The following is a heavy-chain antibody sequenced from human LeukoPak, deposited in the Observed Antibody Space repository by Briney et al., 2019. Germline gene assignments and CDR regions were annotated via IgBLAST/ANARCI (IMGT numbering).Heavy chain of an antibody. Sequence: GGSLRLSCAASGFTFSSYEMNWVRQAPGKGLEWVLYISSSGSTIYYADSVKGRFTISRDNAKNSLYLQMNSLRAEDTAVYYCARDLYSSGWYYFDYWGQGTLVTVSS. CDR3: ARDLYSSGWYYFDY. V-gene: IGHV3-48*03. CDR2: ISSSGSTI. D-gene: IGHD6-19*01. CDR1: GFTFSSYE. J-gene: IGHJ4*02.